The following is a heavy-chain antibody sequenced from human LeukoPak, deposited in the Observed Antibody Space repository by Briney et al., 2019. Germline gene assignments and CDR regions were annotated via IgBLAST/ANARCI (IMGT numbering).Heavy chain of an antibody. J-gene: IGHJ4*02. CDR1: GHSISSGHY. Sequence: SETLSLTCTVSGHSISSGHYHWGWIRQPPGKGLEWIASIYHSGTSYYNPSLKSRVTISVDTSKNQFSLKLSSVTAADTAVYFCASYGGKGAYFDYWGQGILVTVSS. D-gene: IGHD4-23*01. CDR2: IYHSGTS. CDR3: ASYGGKGAYFDY. V-gene: IGHV4-38-2*02.